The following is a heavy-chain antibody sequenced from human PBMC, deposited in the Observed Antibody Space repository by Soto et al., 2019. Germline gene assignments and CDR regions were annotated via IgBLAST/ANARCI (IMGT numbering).Heavy chain of an antibody. D-gene: IGHD3-16*02. J-gene: IGHJ5*02. CDR2: ISSSSSYT. V-gene: IGHV3-11*06. CDR1: GFTFSDYY. Sequence: PGGSLRLSCAASGFTFSDYYMSWIRQAPGKGLEWVSYISSSSSYTNYADSVKGRFTISRDNAKNSLYLQMNSLRAEDTAVYYCARPNVYIWGSYLYTGSCSAPWGKETLSPVPS. CDR3: ARPNVYIWGSYLYTGSCSAP.